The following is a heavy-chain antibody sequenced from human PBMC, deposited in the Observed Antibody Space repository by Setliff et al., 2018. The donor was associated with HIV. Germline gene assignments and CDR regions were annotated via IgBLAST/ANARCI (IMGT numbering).Heavy chain of an antibody. J-gene: IGHJ4*02. V-gene: IGHV3-23*01. D-gene: IGHD3-22*01. CDR2: ISGDGGDT. Sequence: GESLRLSCVASGFTFTTYPMSWVRQAPGKGLEWVSAISGDGGDTAYADSLKGRFTISRDTSKNTLHLHMNSLRAEDTAVYYCARQAHPRGYYGSAGLFDYWGQGTPVTVSS. CDR3: ARQAHPRGYYGSAGLFDY. CDR1: GFTFTTYP.